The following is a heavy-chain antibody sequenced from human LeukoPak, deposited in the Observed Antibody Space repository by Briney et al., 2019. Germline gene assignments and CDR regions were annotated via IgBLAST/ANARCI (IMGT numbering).Heavy chain of an antibody. CDR1: GFSFSTFW. J-gene: IGHJ4*02. CDR3: VRGGGLLPDY. V-gene: IGHV3-7*01. D-gene: IGHD2-15*01. CDR2: IKPDGSEQ. Sequence: PGGSLRLSCAASGFSFSTFWMSWVRQAPERGLEWVANIKPDGSEQYYLDSVKGRFTISRDNAKNSMYLQISSLRADDTAVYYCVRGGGLLPDYWGQGTPVTVSS.